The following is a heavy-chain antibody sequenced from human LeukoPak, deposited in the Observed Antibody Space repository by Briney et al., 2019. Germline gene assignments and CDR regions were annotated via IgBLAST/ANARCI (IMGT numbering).Heavy chain of an antibody. V-gene: IGHV3-30*18. CDR1: GFTFSSYG. J-gene: IGHJ4*02. D-gene: IGHD1-14*01. CDR3: AKEGTLESLDY. Sequence: GGSLRLSCTASGFTFSSYGMHWVRQAPGKGLEWVAVISYDGSNKYYADSVKGRFTISRDNSKNTLYLQMDSLRAEDTAVYYCAKEGTLESLDYWGQGTLVTVSS. CDR2: ISYDGSNK.